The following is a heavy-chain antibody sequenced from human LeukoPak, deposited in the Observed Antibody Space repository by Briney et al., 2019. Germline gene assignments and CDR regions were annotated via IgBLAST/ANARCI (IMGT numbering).Heavy chain of an antibody. CDR2: INHSGST. V-gene: IGHV4-34*01. CDR3: ARDPDSSGWSTFGY. CDR1: GGSFSGYY. D-gene: IGHD6-19*01. Sequence: SETLSLTCAVYGGSFSGYYWSWIRQPPGKGLEWIGEINHSGSTNYNPSLKSRVTISVDTSKNQFSLKLSSVTAADTAVYYCARDPDSSGWSTFGYWGQGSLVTVSS. J-gene: IGHJ4*02.